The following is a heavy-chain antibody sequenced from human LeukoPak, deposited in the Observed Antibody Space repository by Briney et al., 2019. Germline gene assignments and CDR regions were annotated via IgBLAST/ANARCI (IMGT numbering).Heavy chain of an antibody. CDR2: INPNSGGT. Sequence: GASVKVSCKASGYTFTGDDMHWVRQAPGQGLEWMGWINPNSGGTNYAQKFQGRVTMTRDTSISTAYMELSRLRSDDTAVYYCARVLGGYDYLFDYWGQGTLVTVSS. D-gene: IGHD5-12*01. CDR3: ARVLGGYDYLFDY. V-gene: IGHV1-2*02. CDR1: GYTFTGDD. J-gene: IGHJ4*02.